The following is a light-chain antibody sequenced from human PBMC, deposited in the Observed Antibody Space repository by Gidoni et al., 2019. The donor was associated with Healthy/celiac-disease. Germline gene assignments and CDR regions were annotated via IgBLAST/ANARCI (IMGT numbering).Light chain of an antibody. CDR2: RSN. J-gene: IGLJ2*01. V-gene: IGLV1-47*01. Sequence: PGQRVTISCSGSSSTIGSNYVYWYQHLQGTDPKLLIYRSNQRPSAVPDRFSGSKSGTSASLAISGLRSEDVADYFCAAWDDSLSGVVFGGGTKLTVL. CDR3: AAWDDSLSGVV. CDR1: SSTIGSNY.